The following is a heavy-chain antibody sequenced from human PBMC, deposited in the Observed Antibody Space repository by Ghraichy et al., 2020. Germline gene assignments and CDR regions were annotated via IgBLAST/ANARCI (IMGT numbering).Heavy chain of an antibody. CDR2: ISYDGSNK. Sequence: SLRLSCAASGFTFSSYGMHWVRQAPGKGLEWVAVISYDGSNKYYADSVKGRFTISRDNSKNTLYLQMNSLRAEDTAVYYCAKSPAFGELPSYIDYWGQGTLVTVSS. D-gene: IGHD3-10*01. CDR3: AKSPAFGELPSYIDY. J-gene: IGHJ4*02. V-gene: IGHV3-30*18. CDR1: GFTFSSYG.